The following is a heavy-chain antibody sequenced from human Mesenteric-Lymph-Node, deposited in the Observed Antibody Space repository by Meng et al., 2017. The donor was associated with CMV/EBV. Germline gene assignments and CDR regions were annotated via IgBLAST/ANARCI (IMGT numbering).Heavy chain of an antibody. CDR3: ARQRGLLGYCSSTSCYFDAFDI. Sequence: KVSCKGFGYSFTSYWIGWVRQMPGKGLEWMGIIYPGDSDTRYSPSFQGQVTISADKSISTAYLQWSSLKASDTAMYYCARQRGLLGYCSSTSCYFDAFDIWGQGTMVTVSS. CDR1: GYSFTSYW. V-gene: IGHV5-51*01. CDR2: IYPGDSDT. J-gene: IGHJ3*02. D-gene: IGHD2-2*01.